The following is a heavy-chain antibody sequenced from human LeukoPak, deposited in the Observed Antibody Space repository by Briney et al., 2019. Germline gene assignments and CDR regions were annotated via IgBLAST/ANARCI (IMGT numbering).Heavy chain of an antibody. D-gene: IGHD3-22*01. J-gene: IGHJ4*02. Sequence: PSETLSLTCTVSGGSISSYSWSWIRQPPGKGPEWIGFIYYSGSTNYNPSLKSRVTISVDTSKNQFSLKLSSVTAADTAVYYCARATYYYDSSGYYRYYYFDYWGQGTLVTVSS. CDR1: GGSISSYS. CDR2: IYYSGST. V-gene: IGHV4-59*08. CDR3: ARATYYYDSSGYYRYYYFDY.